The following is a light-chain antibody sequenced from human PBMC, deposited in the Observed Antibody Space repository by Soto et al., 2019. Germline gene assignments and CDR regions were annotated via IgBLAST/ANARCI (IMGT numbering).Light chain of an antibody. J-gene: IGLJ2*01. Sequence: QSVLTQPPSASGTPGQRVTISCSGSSSNIGHNYVYWYHQLPGTAPKLLIYSSNQRPSGVPDRFSGSKSGTSASLAISGLRSEDEADYYCAAWDDSLSGPVFGGGTKLTVL. V-gene: IGLV1-47*02. CDR3: AAWDDSLSGPV. CDR2: SSN. CDR1: SSNIGHNY.